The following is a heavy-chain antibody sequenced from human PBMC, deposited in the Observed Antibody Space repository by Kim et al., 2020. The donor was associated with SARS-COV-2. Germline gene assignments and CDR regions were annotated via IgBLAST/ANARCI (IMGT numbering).Heavy chain of an antibody. V-gene: IGHV3-74*01. CDR2: IKSDGSST. CDR1: GFTFNNYW. J-gene: IGHJ6*02. Sequence: GGSLRLSCAASGFTFNNYWMHWVRQAPGKGLVWVSHIKSDGSSTSYADSVRGRFTISRDNAKNTMYLQMNSLRVEDTAVYYCARVDRSGRYARGMDVWGQGTTVTVSS. CDR3: ARVDRSGRYARGMDV. D-gene: IGHD2-8*01.